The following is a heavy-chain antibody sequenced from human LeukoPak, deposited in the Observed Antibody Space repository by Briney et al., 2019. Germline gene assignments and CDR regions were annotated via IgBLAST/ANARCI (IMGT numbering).Heavy chain of an antibody. V-gene: IGHV1-2*02. J-gene: IGHJ6*02. CDR3: LRDIAARGGYYGMDV. CDR2: INPNSGGT. D-gene: IGHD6-6*01. CDR1: GYTFTGYY. Sequence: GASVKVSCKASGYTFTGYYMHWVRQAPGQGLEWMRWINPNSGGTNYAQKFQGRVTMTRDTSISTAYMELSRLRSDDTAVYYCLRDIAARGGYYGMDVWGQGTTVTVSS.